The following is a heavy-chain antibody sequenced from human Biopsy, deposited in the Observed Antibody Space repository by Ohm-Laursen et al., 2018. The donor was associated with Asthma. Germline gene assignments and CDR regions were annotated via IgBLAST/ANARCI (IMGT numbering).Heavy chain of an antibody. J-gene: IGHJ4*02. V-gene: IGHV4-39*01. CDR2: ISYTGSA. D-gene: IGHD7-27*01. CDR1: GGSMSSSSYY. CDR3: ARHWDWGSFFDY. Sequence: SETLSLTCTVSGGSMSSSSYYWGWIRQPPEKGLEWMGSISYTGSAYHNPSLKSRVTISVDTSKNPFSLKLSSVTAADTAVYYCARHWDWGSFFDYWGQGTPVTVSS.